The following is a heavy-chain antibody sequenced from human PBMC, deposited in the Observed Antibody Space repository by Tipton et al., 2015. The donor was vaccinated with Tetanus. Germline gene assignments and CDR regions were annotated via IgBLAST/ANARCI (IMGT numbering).Heavy chain of an antibody. CDR2: VNYVGST. CDR1: GGSFSDYF. V-gene: IGHV4-34*01. J-gene: IGHJ5*02. CDR3: AASVVRWFDP. D-gene: IGHD2-2*01. Sequence: LRLSCAVHGGSFSDYFWSWMRQPPGKGLEWIGEVNYVGSTNYNPSPKSRVTMSVDASKKQLSLKLSSVTAADTAVYYCAASVVRWFDPWGQGTLVTVSS.